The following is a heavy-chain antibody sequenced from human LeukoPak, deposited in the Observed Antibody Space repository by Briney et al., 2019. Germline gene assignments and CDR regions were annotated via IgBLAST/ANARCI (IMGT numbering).Heavy chain of an antibody. D-gene: IGHD3-9*01. V-gene: IGHV1-3*01. CDR3: ARGGPSRYFDWLLYYYYGMDV. Sequence: GASVKVSCKASGYTFINYAIHWVRQAPGQRLEWMGWIKAGNGDTEYPQTFQGRVTITRDTSASTAYMELSSLRSEDTAVYYCARGGPSRYFDWLLYYYYGMDVWGQGTTVTVSS. CDR2: IKAGNGDT. CDR1: GYTFINYA. J-gene: IGHJ6*02.